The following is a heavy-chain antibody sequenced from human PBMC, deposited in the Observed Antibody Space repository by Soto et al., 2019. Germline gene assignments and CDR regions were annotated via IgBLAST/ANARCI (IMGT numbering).Heavy chain of an antibody. CDR2: IYYSGST. V-gene: IGHV4-59*01. CDR1: GGSISSYY. D-gene: IGHD3-3*01. Sequence: SETLSLTCTVSGGSISSYYWSWIGQPPGKGLEWIGYIYYSGSTNYNPSLKSRVTISVDTYKNQFSLKLSSVTAADTAVYYCARDRAYYDFWSGPVGYYGMHVWGQGTTVTXS. J-gene: IGHJ6*02. CDR3: ARDRAYYDFWSGPVGYYGMHV.